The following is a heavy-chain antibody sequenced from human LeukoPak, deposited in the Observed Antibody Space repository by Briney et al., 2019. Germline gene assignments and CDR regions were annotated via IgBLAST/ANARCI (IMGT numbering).Heavy chain of an antibody. J-gene: IGHJ4*02. CDR2: IKQDGSEK. CDR1: GFTFSSYS. Sequence: TGGSLRLSCAASGFTFSSYSMNWVRQAPGKGLEWVANIKQDGSEKYYVDSVKGRFTISRDNAKNSLYLQMNSLRAEDTAVYYCARESSWYDYWGQGTLVTVSS. CDR3: ARESSWYDY. V-gene: IGHV3-7*01. D-gene: IGHD6-13*01.